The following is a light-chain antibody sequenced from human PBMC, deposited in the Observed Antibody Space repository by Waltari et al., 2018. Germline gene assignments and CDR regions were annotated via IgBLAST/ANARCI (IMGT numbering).Light chain of an antibody. Sequence: DIQLTQSPPSRAASLGERVTITCRATEDISNYLNLFQQKPGRVPQLLIYDASKVETGVPSRFSGSGSGTDFSFTISSLQPEDVATYYCLQYDSLPLTFGGGTRVELK. V-gene: IGKV1-33*01. J-gene: IGKJ4*01. CDR2: DAS. CDR1: EDISNY. CDR3: LQYDSLPLT.